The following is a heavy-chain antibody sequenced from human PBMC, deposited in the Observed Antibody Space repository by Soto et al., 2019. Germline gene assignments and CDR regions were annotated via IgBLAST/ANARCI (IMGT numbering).Heavy chain of an antibody. Sequence: QVQLVESGGGVVQPGRSLRLSCAASGFTFSSYGMHWVRQAPGKGLEWVAVIWYDGSNKYYADSVKGRFTISRDNSKNGVDLQRNSLGAEDRAVYCCARDRYYGSGSSPGGGVYYYGMDVWGQGTTVTVSS. CDR3: ARDRYYGSGSSPGGGVYYYGMDV. J-gene: IGHJ6*02. CDR2: IWYDGSNK. D-gene: IGHD3-10*01. V-gene: IGHV3-33*01. CDR1: GFTFSSYG.